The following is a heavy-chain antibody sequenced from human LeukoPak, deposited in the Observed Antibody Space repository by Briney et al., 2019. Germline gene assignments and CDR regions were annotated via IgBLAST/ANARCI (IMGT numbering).Heavy chain of an antibody. CDR2: ISYDGSNK. D-gene: IGHD4-23*01. CDR3: ARDFGNDYYYYMDV. V-gene: IGHV3-30-3*01. Sequence: ARRSLRLSCAASGFTFSRHAIHWVRQAPGKGLEWVAVISYDGSNKYYAESVKGRFTISRDNSKNTLYLQMNSLRAEDTAMYSCARDFGNDYYYYMDVWGKGTTVIVSS. J-gene: IGHJ6*03. CDR1: GFTFSRHA.